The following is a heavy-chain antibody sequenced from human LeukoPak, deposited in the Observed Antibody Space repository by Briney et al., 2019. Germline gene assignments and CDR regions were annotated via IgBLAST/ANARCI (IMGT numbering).Heavy chain of an antibody. Sequence: GRSLRLSCAASGFTFDDYAMHWVRQAPGKGLEWVSGISWNSGSIGYADSVKGRFTISRDNAKNSLYLQMNSLRAEDTALYYCVKDTGDRDYFDYWGQGTLVTVSS. CDR1: GFTFDDYA. CDR3: VKDTGDRDYFDY. D-gene: IGHD7-27*01. V-gene: IGHV3-9*01. CDR2: ISWNSGSI. J-gene: IGHJ4*02.